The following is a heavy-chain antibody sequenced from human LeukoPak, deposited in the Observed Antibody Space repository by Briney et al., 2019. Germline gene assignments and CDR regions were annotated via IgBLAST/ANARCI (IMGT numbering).Heavy chain of an antibody. CDR3: ARAAAGTAYYFDY. J-gene: IGHJ4*02. D-gene: IGHD6-13*01. CDR2: IYTSGST. V-gene: IGHV4-4*02. CDR1: GVSISSSNW. Sequence: SGTLSLTCAVSGVSISSSNWWNWVRQPPGKGLEWIGRIYTSGSTNYNPSLKSRVTMSVDTSKNQFSLKLSSVTAADTAVYYCARAAAGTAYYFDYWGQGTLVTVSS.